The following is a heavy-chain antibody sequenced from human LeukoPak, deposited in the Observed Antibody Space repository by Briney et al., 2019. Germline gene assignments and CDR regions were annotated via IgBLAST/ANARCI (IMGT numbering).Heavy chain of an antibody. Sequence: PGGSLRLSCAASEFTFSSYAMHWVRQAPGKGLEWVAVISYDGSNKYYADSVKGRFTISRDNSKNTAYLQMNSLRAEDTAVYYCAKDIEVAVAGTPYGMDVWGQGTTVTVSS. D-gene: IGHD6-19*01. CDR1: EFTFSSYA. V-gene: IGHV3-30-3*01. CDR2: ISYDGSNK. J-gene: IGHJ6*02. CDR3: AKDIEVAVAGTPYGMDV.